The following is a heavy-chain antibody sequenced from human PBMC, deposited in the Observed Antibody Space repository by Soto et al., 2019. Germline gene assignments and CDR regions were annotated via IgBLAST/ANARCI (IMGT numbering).Heavy chain of an antibody. CDR2: IYPGDSDT. V-gene: IGHV5-51*01. J-gene: IGHJ4*02. CDR1: GYSFTNYW. Sequence: GETLKTSCQGSGYSFTNYWFGWVRQMPGKGLEWMGSIYPGDSDTRYSPSFRGQVTFSADKSFNTAYLQWSSLKASDTAMYYCARHKVGATPRLDFWGQGTLVTVSS. D-gene: IGHD1-26*01. CDR3: ARHKVGATPRLDF.